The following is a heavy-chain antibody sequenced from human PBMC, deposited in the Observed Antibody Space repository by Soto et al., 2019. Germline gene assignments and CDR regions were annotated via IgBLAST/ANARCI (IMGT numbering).Heavy chain of an antibody. J-gene: IGHJ6*02. CDR2: ISYDGSNK. Sequence: HSKRATGCKGSRSGGHWIRKAHSQGLEMVAVISYDGSNKYYADSVKGRFTISRDNSKNTLYLQMNSLRAEDTAVYYCARDVGIGLPNNYYYYYVMDFLGQGTKVTVS. CDR1: GCKGSRSG. D-gene: IGHD1-26*01. CDR3: ARDVGIGLPNNYYYYYVMDF. V-gene: IGHV3-30-3*01.